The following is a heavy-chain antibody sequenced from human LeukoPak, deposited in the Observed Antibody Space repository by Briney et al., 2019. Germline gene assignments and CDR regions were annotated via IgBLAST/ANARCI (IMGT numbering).Heavy chain of an antibody. Sequence: SQTLSLTCTVSGGSISSGSYYWSWIRQPAGKGLEWIGHIYTSGSTNYNPSLKSRVTISVDTSKNQFSLKLSSVTAADTAVYYCARVPYWSYWYFDLWGRGTLVTVSS. CDR2: IYTSGST. V-gene: IGHV4-61*09. D-gene: IGHD2-15*01. CDR3: ARVPYWSYWYFDL. J-gene: IGHJ2*01. CDR1: GGSISSGSYY.